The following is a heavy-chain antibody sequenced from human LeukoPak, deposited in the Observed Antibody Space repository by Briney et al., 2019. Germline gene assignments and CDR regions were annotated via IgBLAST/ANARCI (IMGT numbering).Heavy chain of an antibody. Sequence: ASETLSLTCAVYGGSFSDYYWSWIRQPPGKGLEWIGEINHSGSTNYNPSLKSRVTISVDTSKNQFSLKLSSVTAADTAVYYCATLPNYDILTGYSYWGQGTLVTVSS. CDR3: ATLPNYDILTGYSY. CDR2: INHSGST. CDR1: GGSFSDYY. V-gene: IGHV4-34*01. D-gene: IGHD3-9*01. J-gene: IGHJ4*02.